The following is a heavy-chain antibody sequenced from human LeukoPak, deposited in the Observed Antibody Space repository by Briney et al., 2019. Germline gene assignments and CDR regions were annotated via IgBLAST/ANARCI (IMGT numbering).Heavy chain of an antibody. V-gene: IGHV3-21*01. CDR1: GFIFNSHS. Sequence: GGSLRLSCAASGFIFNSHSMNWVRQALGKGLEWVSSISSTSSYIYYADSVKSRFTISRDNAKNSLYLQMNSLRAEDTAVYYCARSSGWYHRGPDYYYYYMDVWGKGTTVTVS. CDR2: ISSTSSYI. D-gene: IGHD6-19*01. J-gene: IGHJ6*03. CDR3: ARSSGWYHRGPDYYYYYMDV.